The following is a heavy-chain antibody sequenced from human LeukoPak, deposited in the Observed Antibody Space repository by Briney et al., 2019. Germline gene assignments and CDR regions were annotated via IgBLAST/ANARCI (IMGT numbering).Heavy chain of an antibody. J-gene: IGHJ5*02. V-gene: IGHV4-59*01. CDR1: GGSISSYY. Sequence: SETLSLTCTVSGGSISSYYWSWIRQPPGKGLEWIGYIYYSGSTNYNPSLKSRVTISVDTSKNQFSLKLSSVTAADTAVYYRARAGQLELKTWFDPWGQGTLVTVSS. D-gene: IGHD1-7*01. CDR2: IYYSGST. CDR3: ARAGQLELKTWFDP.